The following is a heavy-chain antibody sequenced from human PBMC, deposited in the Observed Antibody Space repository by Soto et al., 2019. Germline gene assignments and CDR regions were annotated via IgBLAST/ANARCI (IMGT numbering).Heavy chain of an antibody. J-gene: IGHJ5*02. CDR3: ARGLGP. CDR2: IYHSGST. CDR1: GVSIISGGYF. V-gene: IGHV4-30-2*01. Sequence: PSETLSLTCVVSGVSIISGGYFWSWIRQPPGKGLEWIGYIYHSGSTYYNPSLKSRVTISVDRSKNQFSLKLSSVTAADTAVYYCARGLGPWGQGTLVTVPQ. D-gene: IGHD3-10*01.